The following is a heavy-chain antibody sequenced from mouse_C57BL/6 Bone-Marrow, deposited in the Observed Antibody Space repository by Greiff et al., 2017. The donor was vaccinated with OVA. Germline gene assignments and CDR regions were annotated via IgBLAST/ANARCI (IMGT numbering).Heavy chain of an antibody. CDR3: ARQKRVYYDYDVFAY. CDR1: GFTFSSYT. V-gene: IGHV5-9*01. CDR2: ISGGGGNT. J-gene: IGHJ3*01. D-gene: IGHD2-4*01. Sequence: EVKVEESGGGLVKPGGSLKLSCAASGFTFSSYTMSWVRQTPEKRLEWVATISGGGGNTYYPDSVKGRFTISRDNAKNTLYLQMSSLKSEDTALYYCARQKRVYYDYDVFAYWGQGTLVTVSA.